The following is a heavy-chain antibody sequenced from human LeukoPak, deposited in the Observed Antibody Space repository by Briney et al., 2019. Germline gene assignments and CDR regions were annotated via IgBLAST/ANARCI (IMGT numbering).Heavy chain of an antibody. CDR3: ARVYYSNSYDYWYFDL. CDR1: GGSISSYY. CDR2: IFYSGST. V-gene: IGHV4-59*01. Sequence: PSETLSLTCTVSGGSISSYYWSWIRQPPGKGLEWIGYIFYSGSTNYTPSLKSRVTISVDTSKNQFSLKLSSVTAADTALYYCARVYYSNSYDYWYFDLWGRGTRVTVSS. J-gene: IGHJ2*01. D-gene: IGHD6-13*01.